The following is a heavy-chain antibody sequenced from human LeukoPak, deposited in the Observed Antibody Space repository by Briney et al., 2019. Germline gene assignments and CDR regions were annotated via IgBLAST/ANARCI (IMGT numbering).Heavy chain of an antibody. D-gene: IGHD2-2*01. CDR1: GFTFSSYS. CDR2: ISSSSSYI. J-gene: IGHJ4*02. CDR3: ARDQDKDVVVPAAAGLDY. V-gene: IGHV3-21*01. Sequence: GGSLRLSCAASGFTFSSYSMNWVRQAPGKGLEWVSSISSSSSYIYYADSVKGRFTISRDNAKSSLYLQMNSLRAEDTAVYYCARDQDKDVVVPAAAGLDYWGQGTLVTVSS.